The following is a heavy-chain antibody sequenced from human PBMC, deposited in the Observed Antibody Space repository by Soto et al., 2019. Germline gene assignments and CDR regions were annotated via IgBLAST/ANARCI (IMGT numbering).Heavy chain of an antibody. J-gene: IGHJ4*02. CDR1: GYSFTGYY. CDR2: INPDSGAT. D-gene: IGHD2-8*02. CDR3: ARGDYGTGGYPFPYFDY. V-gene: IGHV1-2*02. Sequence: HEHLVQSGAEVKRPGASLKVSCKASGYSFTGYYIHWVRQAPGQGLEWMGWINPDSGATNYAQNFQGRVTLTSDMSISTASMDLTSLTSDDTAVYYCARGDYGTGGYPFPYFDYWGQGTLVIVSS.